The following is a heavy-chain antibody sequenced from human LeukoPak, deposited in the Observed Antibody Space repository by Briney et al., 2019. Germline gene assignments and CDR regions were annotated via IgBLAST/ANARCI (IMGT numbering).Heavy chain of an antibody. CDR2: ISSDGGST. CDR1: GFTFSSYA. V-gene: IGHV3-64*03. CDR3: VQDWVATIVVPRHFDF. Sequence: GGSLRLSCAASGFTFSSYAMHWVRRTPGKGLEYVAAISSDGGSTYYTDSVKGRFIISRENSKNMLYLQMTSLRPEDTALYQRVQDWVATIVVPRHFDFWGLGTLVTVSS. J-gene: IGHJ4*02. D-gene: IGHD5-24*01.